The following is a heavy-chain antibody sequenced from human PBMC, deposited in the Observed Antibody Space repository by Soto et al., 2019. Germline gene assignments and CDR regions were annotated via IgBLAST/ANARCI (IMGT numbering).Heavy chain of an antibody. CDR2: VNPSGGHT. Sequence: QVQLVQSGAEVKKPGASVKVSCKASGDTFTDYYIHWVRQAPGQGLEWMGTVNPSGGHTTYAQHFLGRGTLTRDPSTSTLDMELTSLTSEDTAVYYCARGGHVVVVTAALDYWGQGTLVTVSS. CDR1: GDTFTDYY. D-gene: IGHD2-21*02. J-gene: IGHJ4*02. CDR3: ARGGHVVVVTAALDY. V-gene: IGHV1-46*01.